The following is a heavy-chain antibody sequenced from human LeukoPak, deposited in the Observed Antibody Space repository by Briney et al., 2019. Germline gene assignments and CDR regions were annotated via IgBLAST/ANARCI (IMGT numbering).Heavy chain of an antibody. CDR3: AREGVPTAASGWFDP. CDR1: GYTSDFMKYG. Sequence: AAVKVSCKTSGYTSDFMKYGVAWVRQAPGQGLEWMGWINPDSGHANYAQKFQGRVTMTTDTSTSTAYMELRSLRSDDTAVYYCAREGVPTAASGWFDPWGQGTLVTVSS. J-gene: IGHJ5*02. CDR2: INPDSGHA. D-gene: IGHD2-21*02. V-gene: IGHV1-18*01.